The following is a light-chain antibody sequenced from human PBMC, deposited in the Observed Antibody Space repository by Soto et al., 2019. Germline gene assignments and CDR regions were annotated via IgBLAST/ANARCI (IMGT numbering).Light chain of an antibody. Sequence: DIVMTQSPLSLPVTPGEPASISCRSSQSLLHSNGFTYLDWYLQKPGQSPQLLIYLGSNRASGVHDRFSGSGSGTDFTLRISRVEAEDVGVYYCMQALQTPRTFGHGTKVEIK. J-gene: IGKJ1*01. CDR2: LGS. CDR1: QSLLHSNGFTY. V-gene: IGKV2-28*01. CDR3: MQALQTPRT.